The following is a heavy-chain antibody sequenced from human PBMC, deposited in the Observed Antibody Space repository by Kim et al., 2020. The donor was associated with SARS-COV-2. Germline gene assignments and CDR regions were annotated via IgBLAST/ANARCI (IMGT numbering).Heavy chain of an antibody. CDR1: GDSVSSNSAA. D-gene: IGHD3-10*01. Sequence: SQTLSLTCAISGDSVSSNSAAWNWIRQSPSRGLEWLGRTYYRSKWYNDYAVSVKSRITINPDTSKNQFSLQLNSVTPEDTAVYYCAHQFGAYYYGSGSYSHFDYWGQGTLVTVSS. V-gene: IGHV6-1*01. J-gene: IGHJ4*02. CDR3: AHQFGAYYYGSGSYSHFDY. CDR2: TYYRSKWYN.